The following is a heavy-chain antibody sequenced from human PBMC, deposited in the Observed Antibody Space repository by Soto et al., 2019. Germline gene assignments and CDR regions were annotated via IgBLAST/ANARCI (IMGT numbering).Heavy chain of an antibody. CDR1: GFTFSSYA. CDR3: ARGTYGDYDF. D-gene: IGHD4-17*01. Sequence: GGSLRLSCAASGFTFSSYAMSCVRQAPGKGLEWVSALSAGGTSAYYTVSVEGRFTISRDNSKNILYLQMNSLKADDTDVYYCARGTYGDYDFWGQGTLVTVS. J-gene: IGHJ4*02. V-gene: IGHV3-23*01. CDR2: LSAGGTSA.